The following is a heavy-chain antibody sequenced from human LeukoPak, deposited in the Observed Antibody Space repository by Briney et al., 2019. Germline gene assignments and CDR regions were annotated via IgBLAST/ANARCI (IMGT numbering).Heavy chain of an antibody. Sequence: ASVKVSCKASGYTFTSYAMNWVRQAPGQGLEWMGWIDTNTGNPTYAQGFTGRFVFSLDTSVSTAYLQISSLKAEDTAVYYCARGYYDFWSGYGPNYYGIDVWGQGTTVTVSS. V-gene: IGHV7-4-1*02. D-gene: IGHD3-3*01. CDR1: GYTFTSYA. CDR3: ARGYYDFWSGYGPNYYGIDV. CDR2: IDTNTGNP. J-gene: IGHJ6*02.